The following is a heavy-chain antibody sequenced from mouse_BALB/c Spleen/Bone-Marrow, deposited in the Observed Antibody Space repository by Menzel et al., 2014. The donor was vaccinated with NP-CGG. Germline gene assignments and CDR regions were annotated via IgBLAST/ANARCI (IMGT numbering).Heavy chain of an antibody. CDR1: GYTFSSYW. D-gene: IGHD2-4*01. J-gene: IGHJ2*01. CDR3: ARRGLRRGYYFDY. Sequence: LVESGAELMKPGASVKISCKATGYTFSSYWIEWVKQRPGHGLEWIGEILPGSGSTNYNEKFKGKATFTADTSSNTAYMQLSSLTSEDSAVYYCARRGLRRGYYFDYWGQGTTLTVPS. CDR2: ILPGSGST. V-gene: IGHV1-9*01.